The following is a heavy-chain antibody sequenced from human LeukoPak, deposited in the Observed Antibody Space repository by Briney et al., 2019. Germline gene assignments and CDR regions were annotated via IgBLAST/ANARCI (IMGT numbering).Heavy chain of an antibody. D-gene: IGHD3-22*01. J-gene: IGHJ4*02. Sequence: KSSQTLSLTCTVSGGSISSGDYSWSWIRQPPGKGLEWIGYIYYSGSTYYNPSLKSRVTISVDTSKNQFSLKLSSVTAADTAVYYCARVYDYDSSGYCLDYWGQGTLVTVSS. CDR1: GGSISSGDYS. CDR2: IYYSGST. CDR3: ARVYDYDSSGYCLDY. V-gene: IGHV4-30-4*01.